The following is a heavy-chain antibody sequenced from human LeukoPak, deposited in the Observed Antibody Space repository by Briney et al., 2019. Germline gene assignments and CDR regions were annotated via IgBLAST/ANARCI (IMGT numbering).Heavy chain of an antibody. CDR3: ARSRYSSGWGGPYYFDY. Sequence: GGSLRLSCAASGFTFSSYSMNWVRQAPGKGLEWVSFISSSTSYISYADSVKGRFTISRDNAKSSLWLQMNSLRAEDTAVYYCARSRYSSGWGGPYYFDYWGQGTLVTVSS. J-gene: IGHJ4*02. CDR1: GFTFSSYS. V-gene: IGHV3-21*01. D-gene: IGHD6-19*01. CDR2: ISSSTSYI.